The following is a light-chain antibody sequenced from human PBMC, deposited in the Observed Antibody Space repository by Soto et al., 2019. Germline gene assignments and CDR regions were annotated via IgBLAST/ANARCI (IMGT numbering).Light chain of an antibody. Sequence: EIVMTQSPATLSVSPGERAALSCRASQSVSSKLAWYRQRPGQAPRLVIYDTSTRATGVPARFSGSGSGTEFTLTISSLQSEDFGVYYCQQYNNWPYTFGQGTKLEIK. J-gene: IGKJ2*01. CDR3: QQYNNWPYT. CDR2: DTS. CDR1: QSVSSK. V-gene: IGKV3-15*01.